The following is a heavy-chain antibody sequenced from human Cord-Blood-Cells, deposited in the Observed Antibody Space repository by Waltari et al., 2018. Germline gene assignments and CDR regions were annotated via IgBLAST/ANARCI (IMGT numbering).Heavy chain of an antibody. V-gene: IGHV4-39*01. Sequence: QLQLQESGPGLVKPSETLSLTCTVSGDSISRSSYSWGWIRQPPGKGLEWIGSIYYSGSTYYNPSLKSRVTISVDTSKNQFSLKLSSVTAADTAVYYCARLTYYDFWSGYYFDYWGQGTLVTVSS. D-gene: IGHD3-3*01. CDR2: IYYSGST. CDR3: ARLTYYDFWSGYYFDY. J-gene: IGHJ4*02. CDR1: GDSISRSSYS.